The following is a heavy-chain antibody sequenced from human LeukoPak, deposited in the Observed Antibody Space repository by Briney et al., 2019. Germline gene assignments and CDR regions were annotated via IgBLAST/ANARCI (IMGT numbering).Heavy chain of an antibody. CDR1: EFTFSDYY. CDR2: ISSSGNTI. D-gene: IGHD1-20*01. V-gene: IGHV3-11*01. CDR3: ARGNRNDVKCLDV. Sequence: GGSLGLSCAASEFTFSDYYMNWIRQAPGKGLEWVSYISSSGNTIYYADSVKGRFTISRDNAKNSLYLQMNSLRAEDTAVYYCARGNRNDVKCLDVWGQGTTVTVSS. J-gene: IGHJ6*02.